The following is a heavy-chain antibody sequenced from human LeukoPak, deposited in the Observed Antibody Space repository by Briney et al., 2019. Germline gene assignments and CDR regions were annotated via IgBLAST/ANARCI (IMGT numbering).Heavy chain of an antibody. CDR3: ARAHYDILTGIDY. CDR1: GGSISSGGYY. V-gene: IGHV4-30-2*01. J-gene: IGHJ4*02. CDR2: IYHSGST. Sequence: TSETLSLTCTVSGGSISSGGYYWSWIRQPPGKGLEWIGYIYHSGSTYYNPSLKSRVTISVDRSKNQFSLKLSSVTAADTAVYYCARAHYDILTGIDYWGQGTLVTVSS. D-gene: IGHD3-9*01.